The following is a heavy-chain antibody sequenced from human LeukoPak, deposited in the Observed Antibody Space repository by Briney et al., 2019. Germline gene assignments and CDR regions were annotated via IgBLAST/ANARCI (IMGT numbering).Heavy chain of an antibody. CDR3: ARVGTSGYGYDY. J-gene: IGHJ4*02. V-gene: IGHV3-74*01. CDR2: INTDGSST. D-gene: IGHD3-22*01. CDR1: GFTFSSYS. Sequence: QPGGSLRLSCAASGFTFSSYSMNWVRQAPGKGLVWVSRINTDGSSTSYADSVKGRFTIARDNAKNTLYLQMNSLRAEDTAVYYCARVGTSGYGYDYWGQGTLVTVSS.